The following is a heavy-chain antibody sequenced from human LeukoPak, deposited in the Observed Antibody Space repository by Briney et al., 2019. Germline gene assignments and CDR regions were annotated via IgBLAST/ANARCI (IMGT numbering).Heavy chain of an antibody. CDR1: GFTFSSYS. CDR3: ARGGGGEWLL. Sequence: PGGSLRLSCAASGFTFSSYSMNWVRQAPGKGLEWVSSISSSSSYIYYAESVKGRFTISRDNAKNSLYLQMNSLRAEDTAVYYCARGGGGEWLLWGQGTLVTVSS. D-gene: IGHD3-3*01. V-gene: IGHV3-21*01. CDR2: ISSSSSYI. J-gene: IGHJ4*02.